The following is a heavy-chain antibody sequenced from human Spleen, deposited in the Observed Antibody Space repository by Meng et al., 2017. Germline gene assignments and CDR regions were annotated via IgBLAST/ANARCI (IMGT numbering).Heavy chain of an antibody. Sequence: ASVKVSCKASGYTFTSYDINWVRQATGQGLEWMGWMNPNSGNTGYAQEFQGRVTFTRDTSISTAYLELSSLRSEDTAVYYCATAGQLAAFDYWGQGTLVTVSS. D-gene: IGHD6-13*01. J-gene: IGHJ4*02. V-gene: IGHV1-8*01. CDR3: ATAGQLAAFDY. CDR2: MNPNSGNT. CDR1: GYTFTSYD.